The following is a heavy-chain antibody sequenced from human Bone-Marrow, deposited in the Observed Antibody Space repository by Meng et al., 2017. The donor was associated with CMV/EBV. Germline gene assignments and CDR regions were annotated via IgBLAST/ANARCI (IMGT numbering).Heavy chain of an antibody. CDR3: ARGDTAMVYFDY. Sequence: SCKASGGTVSSYAISWVRQATGQGLEWMGGIIPIFGTANYAQKFQGRVTITTDESTSTAYMELSSLRSEDTAVYYCARGDTAMVYFDYWGQGTLVTVSS. D-gene: IGHD5-18*01. V-gene: IGHV1-69*05. CDR1: GGTVSSYA. J-gene: IGHJ4*02. CDR2: IIPIFGTA.